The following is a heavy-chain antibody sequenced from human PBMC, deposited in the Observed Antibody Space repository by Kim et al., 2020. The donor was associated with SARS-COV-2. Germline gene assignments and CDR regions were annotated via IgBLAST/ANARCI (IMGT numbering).Heavy chain of an antibody. CDR2: T. Sequence: TYDTPSLKSRVTISADTSKNQCSLKLSSVTAAGTAVYCCASDRSALFDPWGQGTLVTVSS. J-gene: IGHJ5*02. V-gene: IGHV4-31*02. CDR3: ASDRSALFDP.